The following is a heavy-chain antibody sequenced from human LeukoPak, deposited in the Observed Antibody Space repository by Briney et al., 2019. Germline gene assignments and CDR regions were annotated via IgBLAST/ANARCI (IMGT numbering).Heavy chain of an antibody. J-gene: IGHJ4*02. V-gene: IGHV3-43D*03. CDR2: ISWDGGRA. CDR3: AKGRIPGAYCGGDCYSPDY. CDR1: GFTFDDYA. D-gene: IGHD2-21*01. Sequence: GGSLRLSCAASGFTFDDYAMHWVRQAPGKGLEWVSLISWDGGRAYYADSVKGRFTISRDNRKNSLYLRINSLRAEDTALYYCAKGRIPGAYCGGDCYSPDYWGQGTLVTVSS.